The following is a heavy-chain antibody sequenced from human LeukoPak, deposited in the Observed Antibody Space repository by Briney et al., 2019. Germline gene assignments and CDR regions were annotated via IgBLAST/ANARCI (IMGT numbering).Heavy chain of an antibody. V-gene: IGHV3-48*01. Sequence: GGSLRLSCAASGFTFSSYSMNWVRQAPGKGLEWVSYISSSSTIYYADSVKGRFTISRDNAKNSLYLQMNSLRAEDTAVYYCAREGLQRPLSYWGQGTLVTVSS. CDR2: ISSSSTI. CDR1: GFTFSSYS. D-gene: IGHD2/OR15-2a*01. J-gene: IGHJ4*02. CDR3: AREGLQRPLSY.